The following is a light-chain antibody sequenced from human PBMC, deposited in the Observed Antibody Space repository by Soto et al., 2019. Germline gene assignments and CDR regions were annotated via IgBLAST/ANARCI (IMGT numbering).Light chain of an antibody. CDR1: QSINAW. CDR3: QQYNSYWT. CDR2: DVS. V-gene: IGKV1-5*01. J-gene: IGKJ1*01. Sequence: IQRNHSPSTLSAYIRERLTITCRASQSINAWLAWYQQKPGKAPKLLIYDVSTLDSGVPSRFSGSASGTEFTLTISSLQPDDFATYYCQQYNSYWTFGQVTKVDIK.